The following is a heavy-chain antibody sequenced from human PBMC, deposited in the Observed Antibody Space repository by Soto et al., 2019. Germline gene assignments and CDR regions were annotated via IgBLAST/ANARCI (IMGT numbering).Heavy chain of an antibody. CDR1: GDTDTNYV. V-gene: IGHV1-69*01. Sequence: QVQLVQSGAEVKKPGSSVKVSCKASGDTDTNYVISWVRQAPGQGLEWMGGIFPKFGTTYLAQKLQDRLTITADESTSTVYMQLSSLRLDDTAVYYCEAEMTFGKLSVVWGQGTTVTVSS. CDR2: IFPKFGTT. CDR3: EAEMTFGKLSVV. J-gene: IGHJ6*02. D-gene: IGHD3-16*02.